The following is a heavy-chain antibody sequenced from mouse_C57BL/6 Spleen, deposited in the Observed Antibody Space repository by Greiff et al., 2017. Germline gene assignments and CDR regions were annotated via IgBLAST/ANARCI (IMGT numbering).Heavy chain of an antibody. V-gene: IGHV1-54*01. Sequence: QVQLQQSGAELVRPGTSVKVSCKASGYAFTNYLIEWVKQRPGQGLEWIGGLNPGSGGTNYNEKFKGKATLTASKSSSTAHMQLRSLTSDDSAVYFFARKGWAYSLDYWGQGTTLTVSS. J-gene: IGHJ2*01. CDR1: GYAFTNYL. CDR2: LNPGSGGT. CDR3: ARKGWAYSLDY. D-gene: IGHD3-2*02.